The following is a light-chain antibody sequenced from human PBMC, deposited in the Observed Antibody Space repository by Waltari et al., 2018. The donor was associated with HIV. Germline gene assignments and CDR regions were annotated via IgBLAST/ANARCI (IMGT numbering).Light chain of an antibody. CDR2: DNT. J-gene: IGLJ3*02. Sequence: FMLPQPHPASYSPAKPPTSPSPPNSGSIVSRYVQCYQQRPASAPIIVIFDNTKSPSGVPVRFSGSIDSSSNSASLTISGLKTEDEATYYCQSYDDSNSWIFGGGTMLTVL. CDR1: SGSIVSRY. CDR3: QSYDDSNSWI. V-gene: IGLV6-57*04.